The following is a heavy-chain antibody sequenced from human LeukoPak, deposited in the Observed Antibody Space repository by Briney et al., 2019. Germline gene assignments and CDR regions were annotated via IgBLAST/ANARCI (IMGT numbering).Heavy chain of an antibody. Sequence: GGSLRLSCAASGFTFSSYAMSWVRQAPGKGLEWVSLISGDGGSTYYADSVKGRFTISRDNSKNSLYLQMNSLRTEDTALYYCAKDIYDYYDSSGYTDWGQGTLVTVSS. CDR2: ISGDGGST. J-gene: IGHJ4*02. D-gene: IGHD3-22*01. CDR1: GFTFSSYA. CDR3: AKDIYDYYDSSGYTD. V-gene: IGHV3-43*02.